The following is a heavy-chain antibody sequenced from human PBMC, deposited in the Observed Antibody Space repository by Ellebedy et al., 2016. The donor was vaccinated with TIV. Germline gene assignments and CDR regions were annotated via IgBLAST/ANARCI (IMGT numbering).Heavy chain of an antibody. Sequence: AASVKVSCKASGYTFSNYFVHWVRQAPGQGLEWMEIINPSSGSTNYAQKFQGRVTITADKSTSTAYMELSSLRSEDTAVYYCARRDSGYFFYWGQGTLVTVSS. V-gene: IGHV1-46*01. D-gene: IGHD5-12*01. CDR1: GYTFSNYF. J-gene: IGHJ4*02. CDR2: INPSSGST. CDR3: ARRDSGYFFY.